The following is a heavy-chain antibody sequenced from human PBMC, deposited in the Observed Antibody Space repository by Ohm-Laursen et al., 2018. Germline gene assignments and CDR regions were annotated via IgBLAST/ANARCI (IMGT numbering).Heavy chain of an antibody. V-gene: IGHV4-59*08. Sequence: GTLSLTCTVSGGYISSYYWSWIRQPPGKGLEWIGYIYYSGSTNYNPSLKSRVTISVDTSKNQFSLKLSSVTAADTAVYYCARRGSSPYYYYGMDVWGQGTTVTVSS. CDR1: GGYISSYY. J-gene: IGHJ6*02. D-gene: IGHD6-6*01. CDR2: IYYSGST. CDR3: ARRGSSPYYYYGMDV.